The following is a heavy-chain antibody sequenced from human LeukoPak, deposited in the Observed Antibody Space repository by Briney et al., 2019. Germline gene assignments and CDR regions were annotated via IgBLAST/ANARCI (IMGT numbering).Heavy chain of an antibody. CDR1: GFTFEDYG. Sequence: GGSLRLSCAASGFTFEDYGMHWVRHVPGKGLEWVSGLSSDSNHIDYADSVKGRFTISRDNANNYLYLQMNSLRAEDTAVYYCAELGITMIGGVWGKGTTVTISS. CDR3: AELGITMIGGV. J-gene: IGHJ6*04. V-gene: IGHV3-9*01. D-gene: IGHD3-10*02. CDR2: LSSDSNHI.